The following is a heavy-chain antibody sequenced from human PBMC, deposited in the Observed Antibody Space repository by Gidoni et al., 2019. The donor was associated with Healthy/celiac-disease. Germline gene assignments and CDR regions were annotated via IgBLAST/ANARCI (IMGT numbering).Heavy chain of an antibody. Sequence: VQLQQWGAGRLKRSETLSLAYAVYGGSFSGYYWRWIRQPPGKGLEWIGVINHSGSTNYNPSLKQRVTISVDTSKNQFALKLSSVTAADTAVDYCARGLMVRGYGMDVWGQGTTVTVSS. J-gene: IGHJ6*02. CDR2: INHSGST. D-gene: IGHD3-10*01. CDR1: GGSFSGYY. V-gene: IGHV4-34*01. CDR3: ARGLMVRGYGMDV.